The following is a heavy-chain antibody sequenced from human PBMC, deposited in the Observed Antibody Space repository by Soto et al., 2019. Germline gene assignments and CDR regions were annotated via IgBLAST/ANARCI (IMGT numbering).Heavy chain of an antibody. J-gene: IGHJ6*02. Sequence: ASVKVSCAASGFTVSSNYMSWVRQAPGKGLEWVSVIYSGGSTYYADSVKGRFTISRDNSKNTLYLQMNSLRAEDTAVYYCARDSIAAREAYYYYYGMDVWGQGTTVTVSS. CDR3: ARDSIAAREAYYYYYGMDV. V-gene: IGHV3-53*01. D-gene: IGHD6-6*01. CDR1: GFTVSSNY. CDR2: IYSGGST.